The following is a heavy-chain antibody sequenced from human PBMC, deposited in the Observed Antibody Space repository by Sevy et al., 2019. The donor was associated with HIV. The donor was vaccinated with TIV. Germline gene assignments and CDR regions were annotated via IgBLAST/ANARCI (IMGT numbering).Heavy chain of an antibody. D-gene: IGHD4-4*01. Sequence: GGSLRLSCAASGFTFSSYAMHWVRQAPGKGLEWVAVISYDGSNKYYADSVKGRFTISRDNSKNTLNLQMNSLRAEDMAVYYCARDGHGSNSRRGGSAFDIWGQGTMVTVSS. CDR1: GFTFSSYA. CDR3: ARDGHGSNSRRGGSAFDI. J-gene: IGHJ3*02. CDR2: ISYDGSNK. V-gene: IGHV3-30-3*01.